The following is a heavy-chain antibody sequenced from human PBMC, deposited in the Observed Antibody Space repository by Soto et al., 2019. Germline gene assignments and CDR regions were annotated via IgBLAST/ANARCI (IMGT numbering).Heavy chain of an antibody. Sequence: GASVKVSCKAVGYSFTNYGISWVRQAPGQGLEWMGWISAYNGNTNYAQKFQGRVTMTTDTPTSTAYMELRSLRSDDTAVYYCAKEEVTIFGGFRVGRYYGMDVWGQGTTVTVSS. CDR2: ISAYNGNT. D-gene: IGHD3-3*01. J-gene: IGHJ6*02. CDR3: AKEEVTIFGGFRVGRYYGMDV. CDR1: GYSFTNYG. V-gene: IGHV1-18*01.